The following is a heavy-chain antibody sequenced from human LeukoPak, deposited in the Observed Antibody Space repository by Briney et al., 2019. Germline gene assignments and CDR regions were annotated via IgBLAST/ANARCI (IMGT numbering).Heavy chain of an antibody. CDR1: GGSISSYY. CDR2: IYYSGST. CDR3: ARRGYSYGFANDY. V-gene: IGHV4-59*08. D-gene: IGHD5-18*01. J-gene: IGHJ4*02. Sequence: NSSETLSLTCTVSGGSISSYYWSWIRQPPGKGLEWIGYIYYSGSTNYNPSLKSRVTISVDTSKNQFSLKLSSVTAADTAVYYCARRGYSYGFANDYWGQGTLVTVSS.